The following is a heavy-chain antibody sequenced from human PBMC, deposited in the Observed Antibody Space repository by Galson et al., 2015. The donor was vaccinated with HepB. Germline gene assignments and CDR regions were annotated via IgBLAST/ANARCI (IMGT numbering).Heavy chain of an antibody. Sequence: SVKVSCKASGYTFTNYYMHWVRQSPGQGLEWMGIINPSGGSTNYPQNFQGSVTMTRDTSTSPVYMEVSSLRSEDTAMYYCARAGNSNRGSNYFDYWGQGTLVTVSS. V-gene: IGHV1-46*01. J-gene: IGHJ4*02. CDR1: GYTFTNYY. CDR3: ARAGNSNRGSNYFDY. D-gene: IGHD3-10*01. CDR2: INPSGGST.